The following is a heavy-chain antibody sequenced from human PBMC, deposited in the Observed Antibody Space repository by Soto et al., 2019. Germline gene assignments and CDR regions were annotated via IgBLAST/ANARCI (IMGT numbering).Heavy chain of an antibody. Sequence: EVQLLESGGGLVQPGGSLRLSCAASGFTFSSYAMSWVRQAPGKGLEWVSAISGSGGSTYYADSVKGRFTISRDNSKNTLYLQMNSLRAEDTAVYYCAKATYYYDSSGYRKTPFDYWGQGTLVTVSS. V-gene: IGHV3-23*01. D-gene: IGHD3-22*01. J-gene: IGHJ4*02. CDR1: GFTFSSYA. CDR3: AKATYYYDSSGYRKTPFDY. CDR2: ISGSGGST.